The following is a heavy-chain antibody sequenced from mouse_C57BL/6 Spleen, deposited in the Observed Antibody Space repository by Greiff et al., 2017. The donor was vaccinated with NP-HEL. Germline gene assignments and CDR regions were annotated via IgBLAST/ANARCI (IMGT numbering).Heavy chain of an antibody. Sequence: QVTLKEPGPGILQPSQTLSLTCSFSGFSLSTFGMGVGWIRQPSGKGLEWLAHLWWDDDKYYNPALKSRLTISKDTSKNRVVLKIANVDTAYTATYDCSRCGIYDGYPQFAYWGQGTLVTVSA. CDR3: SRCGIYDGYPQFAY. J-gene: IGHJ3*01. V-gene: IGHV8-8*01. D-gene: IGHD2-3*01. CDR1: GFSLSTFGMG. CDR2: LWWDDDK.